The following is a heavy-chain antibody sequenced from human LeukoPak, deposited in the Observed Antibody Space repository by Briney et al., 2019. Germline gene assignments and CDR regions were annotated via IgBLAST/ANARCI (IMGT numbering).Heavy chain of an antibody. J-gene: IGHJ4*02. V-gene: IGHV4-38-2*01. D-gene: IGHD3-3*01. CDR1: GYSISSGYY. CDR3: ARVTYYDFWSGYSSNFDY. Sequence: NPSETLSLTCAVSGYSISSGYYWGWIRQPPGKGLEWIGSIYYSGSTYYNPSLKSRVTISVDTSKNQFSLKLSSVTAADTAVYYCARVTYYDFWSGYSSNFDYWGQGTLVTVSS. CDR2: IYYSGST.